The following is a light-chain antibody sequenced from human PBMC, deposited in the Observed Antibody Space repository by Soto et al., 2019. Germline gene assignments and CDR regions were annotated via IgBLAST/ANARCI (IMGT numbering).Light chain of an antibody. J-gene: IGKJ5*01. CDR2: STS. Sequence: EIVLTQSPDTLSLSPGERSTLSCRASQSVTSPFLAWYQQKPGQPPRLLIYSTSGRATGIPDRFSGSGSGTDFTLTISRLEPDDFAVYYCQQYGSSSTFGQGTRLEIK. CDR1: QSVTSPF. CDR3: QQYGSSST. V-gene: IGKV3-20*01.